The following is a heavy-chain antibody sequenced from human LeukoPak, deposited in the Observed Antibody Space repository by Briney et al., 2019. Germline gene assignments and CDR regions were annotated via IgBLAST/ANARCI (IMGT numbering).Heavy chain of an antibody. CDR1: GGSISSHY. J-gene: IGHJ4*02. CDR2: ISRAGNN. D-gene: IGHD3-22*01. CDR3: ARETESFPEISGYYAESRYLDH. Sequence: SETLSLTCSVSGGSISSHYWTWIRQPPGKGLEWIGYISRAGNNNYNPSLKRRVTMSLDRSNNHFSLTLKSVTAADTAVYYCARETESFPEISGYYAESRYLDHWGQGILVTVSS. V-gene: IGHV4-59*11.